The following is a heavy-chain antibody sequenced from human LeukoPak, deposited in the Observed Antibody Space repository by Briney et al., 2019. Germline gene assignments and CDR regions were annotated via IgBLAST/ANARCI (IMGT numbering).Heavy chain of an antibody. Sequence: GGSLRLSCAASGFTFSSYSMNWVRQAPGKGLEWVSSISSSSSYIYYADSVKGRFTISRDNAKNSLYLQMNGLRAEDTAVYYCTKLYYYDSSDYYLSDPYYFDFWGQGTLVTVSS. CDR3: TKLYYYDSSDYYLSDPYYFDF. CDR2: ISSSSSYI. J-gene: IGHJ4*02. D-gene: IGHD3-22*01. CDR1: GFTFSSYS. V-gene: IGHV3-21*04.